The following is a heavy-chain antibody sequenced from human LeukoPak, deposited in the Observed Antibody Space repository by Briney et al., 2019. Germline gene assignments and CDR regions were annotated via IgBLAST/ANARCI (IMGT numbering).Heavy chain of an antibody. CDR2: IKEDGSIE. CDR1: GFTFSNYW. J-gene: IGHJ5*02. Sequence: GGSLRLSCVASGFTFSNYWMSWVRQAPRKGLEWVANIKEDGSIEDYVDSVKGRFTVSRDNAKNSLYLEMNSLRVEDTAVYYCVSQQLAPPWGQGTLVIVSS. D-gene: IGHD1-1*01. V-gene: IGHV3-7*01. CDR3: VSQQLAPP.